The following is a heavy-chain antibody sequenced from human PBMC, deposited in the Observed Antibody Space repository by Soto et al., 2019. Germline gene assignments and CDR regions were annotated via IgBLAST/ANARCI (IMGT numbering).Heavy chain of an antibody. CDR2: ISAYNGNT. J-gene: IGHJ4*02. D-gene: IGHD2-2*01. CDR1: VYTFTSYG. CDR3: ARGLGYCSSTSCPGNFDY. V-gene: IGHV1-18*01. Sequence: GASVKVSCKASVYTFTSYGISWVRQAPGQGLEWMGWISAYNGNTNYAQKLQGRVTMTTDTSTSTAYMELRSLRSDDTAVYYCARGLGYCSSTSCPGNFDYWGQGTLVTVSS.